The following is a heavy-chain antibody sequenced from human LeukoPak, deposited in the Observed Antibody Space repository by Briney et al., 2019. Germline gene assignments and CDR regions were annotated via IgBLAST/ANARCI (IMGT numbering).Heavy chain of an antibody. D-gene: IGHD6-19*01. J-gene: IGHJ3*02. CDR3: ARGASGWYDAFDI. V-gene: IGHV1-8*03. CDR1: GYTFTSYD. Sequence: ASVKVSCKASGYTFTSYDINWVRQATGQGLEWMGWMNPNSGNTGYAQKFQGRITITRNTSISTAYMELSSLRSEDTAVYYCARGASGWYDAFDIWGQGTMVTVSS. CDR2: MNPNSGNT.